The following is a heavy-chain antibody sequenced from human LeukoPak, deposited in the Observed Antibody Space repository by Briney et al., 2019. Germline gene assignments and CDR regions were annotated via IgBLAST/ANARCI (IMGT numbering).Heavy chain of an antibody. V-gene: IGHV3-21*01. Sequence: GESLKISCAASGFTFSSYSMNWVRQAPGKGLEWVSSISSSSSYIYYADSVKGRFTISRDNAKNSLYLQMNSLRAEDTAVYYCARSEDYDILTGYAADFDYWGQGTLVTVSS. CDR2: ISSSSSYI. CDR3: ARSEDYDILTGYAADFDY. D-gene: IGHD3-9*01. CDR1: GFTFSSYS. J-gene: IGHJ4*02.